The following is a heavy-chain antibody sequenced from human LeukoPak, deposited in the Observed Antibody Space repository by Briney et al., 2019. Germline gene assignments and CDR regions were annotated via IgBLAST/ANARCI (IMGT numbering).Heavy chain of an antibody. J-gene: IGHJ4*02. Sequence: ASVKVSCKASGYTFTGYYMHWVRQAPGQGLEWMGWISAYNGNTNYAQKLQGRVTMTTDTSTSTAYMELRSLRSDDTAVYYCARVPGDYDFWSGYSDYWGQGTLVTVSS. CDR2: ISAYNGNT. CDR1: GYTFTGYY. D-gene: IGHD3-3*01. V-gene: IGHV1-18*04. CDR3: ARVPGDYDFWSGYSDY.